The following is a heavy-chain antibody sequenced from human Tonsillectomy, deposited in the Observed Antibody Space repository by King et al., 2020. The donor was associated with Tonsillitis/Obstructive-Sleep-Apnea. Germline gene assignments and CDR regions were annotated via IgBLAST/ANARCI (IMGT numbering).Heavy chain of an antibody. D-gene: IGHD3-22*01. CDR3: ATTSPPLYDSSGYSDAFDI. J-gene: IGHJ3*02. Sequence: LQLQESGPGLVKPSETLSLTCTVSGGSISSSSSYWGWIRQPPGKGLERIGTIYYSGSTYYNPSLKSRVTISVDTSKNQFSLKLSSVTAADTAVYYCATTSPPLYDSSGYSDAFDIWGQGTMVTVSS. CDR2: IYYSGST. CDR1: GGSISSSSSY. V-gene: IGHV4-39*01.